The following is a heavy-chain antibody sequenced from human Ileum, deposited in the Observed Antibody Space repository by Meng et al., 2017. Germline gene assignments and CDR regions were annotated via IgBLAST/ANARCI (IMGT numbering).Heavy chain of an antibody. V-gene: IGHV6-1*01. D-gene: IGHD5-24*01. Sequence: QVQLTKWGPGLLKHWHTLPALCGRSGNRVSRNSVAWNWIRQSPSSGLEWLGRTYCRSECFHDYALSVQRRLTIYSDTSKNQLSLQLNSVTPEDAAIYYFAIGWALNSWGQGILVTVSS. CDR3: AIGWALNS. CDR1: GNRVSRNSVA. CDR2: TYCRSECFH. J-gene: IGHJ5*01.